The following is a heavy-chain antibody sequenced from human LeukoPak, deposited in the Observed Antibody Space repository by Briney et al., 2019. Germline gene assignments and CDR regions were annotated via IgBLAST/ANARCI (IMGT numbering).Heavy chain of an antibody. CDR3: AGFSIWYYFDY. CDR2: IYYSGNT. V-gene: IGHV4-39*01. D-gene: IGHD3-10*01. Sequence: SETLSLTCTVSGVSISSSNSYWGWIRQPPGKGLEWIGSIYYSGNTYYNASLKSQVSISIDTSKNQFSLRLTSVTAADTAVYYCAGFSIWYYFDYWGQGTLVTVSS. CDR1: GVSISSSNSY. J-gene: IGHJ4*02.